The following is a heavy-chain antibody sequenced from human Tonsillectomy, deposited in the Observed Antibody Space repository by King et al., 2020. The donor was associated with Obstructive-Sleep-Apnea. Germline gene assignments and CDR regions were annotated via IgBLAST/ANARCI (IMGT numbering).Heavy chain of an antibody. CDR2: IYHSGST. J-gene: IGHJ4*02. CDR1: GGSISSSNW. D-gene: IGHD3-22*01. V-gene: IGHV4-4*02. Sequence: VQLQESGPGLVKPSGTLSLTCAVSGGSISSSNWWSWVRQPPGKGLEWIGEIYHSGSTNYNPSLKSRVTISVDKSKNQFSLKLSSVTAADTAVYYCARDSPVYDSSGYFHYFDYWGQGTLVTVSS. CDR3: ARDSPVYDSSGYFHYFDY.